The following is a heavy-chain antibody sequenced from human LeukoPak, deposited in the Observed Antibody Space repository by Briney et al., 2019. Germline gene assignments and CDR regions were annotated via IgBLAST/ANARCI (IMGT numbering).Heavy chain of an antibody. D-gene: IGHD4-17*01. CDR2: ISSTGSYI. CDR1: GFTFSSYE. Sequence: GGSLRLSCAASGFTFSSYEMNWVRQAPGKGLEWVSSISSTGSYIYYADSVRGRFTISRDNAKNSLYLQMNSLRAEDTAVYYCARDYYGDYYFDYWGQGTLVTVSS. J-gene: IGHJ4*02. CDR3: ARDYYGDYYFDY. V-gene: IGHV3-21*01.